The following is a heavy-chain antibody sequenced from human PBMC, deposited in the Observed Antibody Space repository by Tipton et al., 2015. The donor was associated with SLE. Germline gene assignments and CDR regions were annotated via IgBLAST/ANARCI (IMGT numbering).Heavy chain of an antibody. V-gene: IGHV3-53*01. J-gene: IGHJ4*02. Sequence: SLRLSCAASGFSVSSNYVSWIRQAPGKGLEWVSVVFNAGATYYADSVKGRFTMSRDNSMSTLSLQMNSLRAEDTAVYYCAGASWNYGFFDYWGQGTLVTASS. CDR1: GFSVSSNY. CDR2: VFNAGAT. D-gene: IGHD1-7*01. CDR3: AGASWNYGFFDY.